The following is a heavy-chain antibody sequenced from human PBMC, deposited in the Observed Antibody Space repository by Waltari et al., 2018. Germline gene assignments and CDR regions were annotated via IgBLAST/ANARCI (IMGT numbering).Heavy chain of an antibody. CDR1: GGYCSGYY. J-gene: IGHJ4*02. D-gene: IGHD3-22*01. CDR3: VVTNYDSSGSY. CDR2: LNHSGSL. V-gene: IGHV4-34*01. Sequence: QVQLQQWGAGLLKPSETLSLTCAVYGGYCSGYYWSWIRQPPGKGLEWVGELNHSGSLNYNPPRKSLCTISVCTSKNQFSLKLSSVTAADTAVYYCVVTNYDSSGSYWGQGTLVTVSS.